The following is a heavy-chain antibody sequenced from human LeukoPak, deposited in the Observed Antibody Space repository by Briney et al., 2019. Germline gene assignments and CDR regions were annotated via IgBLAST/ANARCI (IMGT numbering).Heavy chain of an antibody. V-gene: IGHV3-74*01. CDR3: AKGSGWEMSYYYYYMDV. Sequence: GGSLRLSCAASGFTFSSYWMHWVRQAPGKGLVWVSRINSDGSSTTYADSVKGRFTISRDNAKNTLYVQMNSLRAEDTAVYYCAKGSGWEMSYYYYYMDVWGKGTTVTISS. CDR1: GFTFSSYW. J-gene: IGHJ6*03. D-gene: IGHD1-26*01. CDR2: INSDGSST.